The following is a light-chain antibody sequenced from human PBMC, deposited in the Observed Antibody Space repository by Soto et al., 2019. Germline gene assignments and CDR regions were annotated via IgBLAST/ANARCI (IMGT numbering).Light chain of an antibody. CDR1: QTVRNNY. Sequence: EFVLTQSPGTLSLSPGERATLSCRASQTVRNNYLAWYQQKPGQAPRLLMYGASARATGVPDRFSGSGSGTDFTLTITRLEPEDFAVYYCQQYGGSPFTFGLGTKVDIK. CDR3: QQYGGSPFT. J-gene: IGKJ2*01. CDR2: GAS. V-gene: IGKV3-20*01.